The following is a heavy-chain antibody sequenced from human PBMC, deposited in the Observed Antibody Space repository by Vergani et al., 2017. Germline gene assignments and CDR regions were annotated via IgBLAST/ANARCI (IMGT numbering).Heavy chain of an antibody. V-gene: IGHV3-23*01. D-gene: IGHD2-15*01. Sequence: EVQLLESGGGLVQPGGSLRLSCAASGFTFSSYAMSWVRQAPGKGLEWVSAISGSGGSTYYADSVKSRFTFSRDNSKNTLYLQMNSLRAEDTAVYYCARXGYCSGGSCYSLGNYYYYYMDVWGKGTTVTVSS. J-gene: IGHJ6*03. CDR2: ISGSGGST. CDR1: GFTFSSYA. CDR3: ARXGYCSGGSCYSLGNYYYYYMDV.